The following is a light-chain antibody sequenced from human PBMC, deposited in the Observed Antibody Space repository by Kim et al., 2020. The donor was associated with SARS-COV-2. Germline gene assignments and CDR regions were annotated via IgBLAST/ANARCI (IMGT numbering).Light chain of an antibody. V-gene: IGKV3-20*01. CDR2: GAS. CDR1: QSVSTRS. J-gene: IGKJ1*01. Sequence: PEERATPSSRGRQSVSTRSLAWYQHKPRQKPRRLFSGASSRATGIPDRCSGSGSGTDFSLTISRLGPEDIAVYYCQQYGSSPRTFGQRTKVEI. CDR3: QQYGSSPRT.